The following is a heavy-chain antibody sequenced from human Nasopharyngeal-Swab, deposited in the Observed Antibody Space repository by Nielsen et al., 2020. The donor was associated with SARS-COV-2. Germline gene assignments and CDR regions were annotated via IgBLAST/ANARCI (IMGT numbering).Heavy chain of an antibody. CDR2: IIPIFGTA. J-gene: IGHJ6*02. CDR1: GGTFSSYA. Sequence: SVKVSCKAPGGTFSSYAISWVRQAPGQGLEWMGGIIPIFGTANYAQKFQGRVTITADESTSTAYMELSSLRSEDTAVYYCARALWGYSDYYYYYGMDVWGQGTTVTVSS. CDR3: ARALWGYSDYYYYYGMDV. V-gene: IGHV1-69*13. D-gene: IGHD2-15*01.